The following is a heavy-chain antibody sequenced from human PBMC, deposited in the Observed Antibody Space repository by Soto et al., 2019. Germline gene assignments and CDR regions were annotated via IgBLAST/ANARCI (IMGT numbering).Heavy chain of an antibody. Sequence: SETLSLTCAGSGGSLSSSASSWSWIRQPPGKGLEWIGFIYQSGSTYYNPSLKSRVTMSLDRPKNQFSLKLSSVTAADTAVYYCARELLFYDRDGFSWDDAFDIWGQGTMVTVSS. CDR1: GGSLSSSASS. D-gene: IGHD3-10*01. CDR3: ARELLFYDRDGFSWDDAFDI. CDR2: IYQSGST. V-gene: IGHV4-30-2*01. J-gene: IGHJ3*02.